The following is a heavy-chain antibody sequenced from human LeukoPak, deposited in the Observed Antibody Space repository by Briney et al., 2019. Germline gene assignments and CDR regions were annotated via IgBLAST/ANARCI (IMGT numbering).Heavy chain of an antibody. Sequence: PGGSLRLSCAASGFTFSSYAMNWVRQAPGKGLEWVSTISGSGGSTYYADSVKGRFTISRDNSKNTLYLQLNSLRAEDTAIYYCAKARRDGYNLYWFDPWGQGTLVTVSS. CDR3: AKARRDGYNLYWFDP. CDR2: ISGSGGST. V-gene: IGHV3-23*01. CDR1: GFTFSSYA. D-gene: IGHD5-24*01. J-gene: IGHJ5*02.